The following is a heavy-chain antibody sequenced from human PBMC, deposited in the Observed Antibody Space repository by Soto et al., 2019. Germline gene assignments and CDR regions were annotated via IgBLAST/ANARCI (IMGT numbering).Heavy chain of an antibody. CDR1: GYTVTSYG. CDR2: ISAYNGNT. CDR3: ASARYYYDSSGPAFDY. Sequence: ASVKVSCKASGYTVTSYGISWVRQAPGQGLEWMGWISAYNGNTNYAQKLQGRVTMTTDTSTSTAYMELRSLRSDDTAVYYCASARYYYDSSGPAFDYWGQGTLVTVSS. D-gene: IGHD3-22*01. J-gene: IGHJ4*02. V-gene: IGHV1-18*01.